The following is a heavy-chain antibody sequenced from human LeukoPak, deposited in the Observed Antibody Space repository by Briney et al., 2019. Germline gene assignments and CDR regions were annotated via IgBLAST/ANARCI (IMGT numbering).Heavy chain of an antibody. CDR1: GFTFSSYE. D-gene: IGHD3-22*01. Sequence: SGGSLRLSCAASGFTFSSYEMNWVRQAPGKGLEWVAVISYDGSDKYYADSVKGRFTISRDNSKNTLYLQMNSLRAEDTAVYFCAKDDYYDSSGDPNWFDPWGQGTLVTVSS. CDR2: ISYDGSDK. V-gene: IGHV3-30*18. CDR3: AKDDYYDSSGDPNWFDP. J-gene: IGHJ5*02.